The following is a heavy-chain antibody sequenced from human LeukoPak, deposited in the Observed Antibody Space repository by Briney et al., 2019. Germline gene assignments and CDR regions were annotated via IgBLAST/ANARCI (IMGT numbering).Heavy chain of an antibody. D-gene: IGHD2-21*02. CDR1: GFTFDDYA. CDR2: ISWDGGST. CDR3: AKAAWVYCGADCYPPLDY. Sequence: TGGSLRLSCAASGFTFDDYAMHWVRHAPGKGLEWVSLISWDGGSTYYADSVKGRFTISRDNSKNSLYLQMNSLRTDDTASYYCAKAAWVYCGADCYPPLDYWGQGTLVTVSS. V-gene: IGHV3-43D*03. J-gene: IGHJ4*02.